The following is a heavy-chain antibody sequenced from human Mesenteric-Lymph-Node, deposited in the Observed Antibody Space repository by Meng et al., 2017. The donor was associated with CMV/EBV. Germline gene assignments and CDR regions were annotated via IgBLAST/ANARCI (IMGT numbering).Heavy chain of an antibody. CDR1: GFIVSSNY. CDR3: AKGPGWLRFDWFDP. J-gene: IGHJ5*02. V-gene: IGHV3-53*01. Sequence: GESLKISCAASGFIVSSNYMNWVRQAPGKGLEWVSVIYLDGRTYYADSVQGRFAMSRDNFKNTLLLQMNSLRAEDTAVYYCAKGPGWLRFDWFDPWGQGTLVTVSS. D-gene: IGHD5-12*01. CDR2: IYLDGRT.